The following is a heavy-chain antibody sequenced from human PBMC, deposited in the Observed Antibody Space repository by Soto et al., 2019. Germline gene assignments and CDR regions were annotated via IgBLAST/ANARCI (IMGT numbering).Heavy chain of an antibody. CDR1: GGSFSGYY. J-gene: IGHJ4*02. D-gene: IGHD4-17*01. Sequence: QVQLQQGGAGLLKPSETLSLTCAVYGGSFSGYYWSWIRQPPGKGLEWIGDINYSGSTNYNPSIKSRVTISVDTSKNQFSLQLSSVTAADTAVYFCARAYGGNVFDYWGQGTLVTVSS. CDR2: INYSGST. CDR3: ARAYGGNVFDY. V-gene: IGHV4-34*01.